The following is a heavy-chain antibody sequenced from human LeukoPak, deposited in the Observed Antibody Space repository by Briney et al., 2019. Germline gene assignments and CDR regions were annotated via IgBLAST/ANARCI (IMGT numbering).Heavy chain of an antibody. CDR1: GFTFSSYW. D-gene: IGHD3-22*01. CDR3: AGDSSGYYGAPDY. CDR2: IKQDGSEK. V-gene: IGHV3-7*01. J-gene: IGHJ4*02. Sequence: GGSLRLSCAASGFTFSSYWMSWVRQAPGKGLEWVANIKQDGSEKYYVDSVKGRFTISRDKSKNTLYLQMNSLRAEDTAVYYCAGDSSGYYGAPDYWGQGTLVTVSS.